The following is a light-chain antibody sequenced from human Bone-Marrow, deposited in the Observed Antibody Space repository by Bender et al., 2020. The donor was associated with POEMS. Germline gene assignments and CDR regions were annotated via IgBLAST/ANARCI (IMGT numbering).Light chain of an antibody. CDR1: SSDVGGYNH. Sequence: QSALTQPASVSGSPGQSITISCTGSSSDVGGYNHVSWYQQYPGRAPKLMIYDVSSRPSGVSDRFSGSKSGNTASLTISGLQSEDEGDYYCSSFTSSSTVMFGGGTTLTVL. CDR3: SSFTSSSTVM. CDR2: DVS. V-gene: IGLV2-14*03. J-gene: IGLJ3*02.